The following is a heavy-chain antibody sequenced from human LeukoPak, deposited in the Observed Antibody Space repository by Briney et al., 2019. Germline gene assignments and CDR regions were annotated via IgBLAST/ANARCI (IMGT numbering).Heavy chain of an antibody. D-gene: IGHD6-13*01. V-gene: IGHV3-30*18. CDR2: ISYDGSNK. CDR3: AKDRGEQLVLDY. J-gene: IGHJ4*02. CDR1: GFTFSSYG. Sequence: PGGSLRLSCAASGFTFSSYGMHWVRQAPGKGLEWVAVISYDGSNKYYADSVKGRFTISRDNSKNTLYLQMNSLRAEDTAVYYCAKDRGEQLVLDYWGQGTLVTVSS.